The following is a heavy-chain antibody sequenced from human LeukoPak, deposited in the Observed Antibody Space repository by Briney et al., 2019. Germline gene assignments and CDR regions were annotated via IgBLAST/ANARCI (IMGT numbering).Heavy chain of an antibody. CDR2: IYHSGST. D-gene: IGHD5-18*01. CDR3: ARYTAMEYYFDY. CDR1: GGSISSGGYS. V-gene: IGHV4-30-2*01. J-gene: IGHJ4*02. Sequence: PSETLSLTCAVSGGSISSGGYSWSWIRQPPGKGLEWIGYIYHSGSTYYNPSLKSRVTISVDRSKNQFSLKLSSVTAADTAVYYCARYTAMEYYFDYWGQGTLVTVSS.